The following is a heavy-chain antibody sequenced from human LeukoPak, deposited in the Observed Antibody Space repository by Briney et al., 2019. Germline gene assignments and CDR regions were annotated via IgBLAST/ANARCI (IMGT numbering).Heavy chain of an antibody. CDR1: GYTFTSYD. V-gene: IGHV1-8*03. Sequence: GSSVKVSCKASGYTFTSYDINWVRQATGQGLEWMGWMNPNSGNTGYAQKFQGRVTITRNTSMSTAYMELSSLRSEDTAVYCARVTGSGTYAFDIWGQGTMVTVSS. CDR2: MNPNSGNT. CDR3: ARVTGSGTYAFDI. J-gene: IGHJ3*02. D-gene: IGHD3-10*01.